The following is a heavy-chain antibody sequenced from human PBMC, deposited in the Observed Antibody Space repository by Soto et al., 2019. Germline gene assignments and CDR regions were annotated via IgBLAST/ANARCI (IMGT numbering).Heavy chain of an antibody. Sequence: TLSLTGAVCGASVASGGYAGSWIRQPPGKGLEWIGYIYHGVSTDYNPSLKSRVTISVDSSKNLFSLSLSSVTAADTAVYFCVRSGCSSTACHTDWFDPWGPGTLVTVSS. J-gene: IGHJ5*02. CDR2: IYHGVST. V-gene: IGHV4-30-2*01. CDR1: GASVASGGYA. CDR3: VRSGCSSTACHTDWFDP. D-gene: IGHD2-2*01.